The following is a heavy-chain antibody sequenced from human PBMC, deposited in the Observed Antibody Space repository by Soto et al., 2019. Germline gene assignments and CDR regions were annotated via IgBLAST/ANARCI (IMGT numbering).Heavy chain of an antibody. D-gene: IGHD2-2*01. CDR1: GFTFSSYG. CDR2: IWYDGSNK. CDR3: ERDNDIVVVPAAISYYGMDV. J-gene: IGHJ6*02. V-gene: IGHV3-33*01. Sequence: AGGSLRLSXAASGFTFSSYGMHWVRQAPGKGLEWVAVIWYDGSNKYYADSVKGRFTISRDNSKNTLYLQMNSLRAEDTAVYYCERDNDIVVVPAAISYYGMDVWGQGTTVTVSS.